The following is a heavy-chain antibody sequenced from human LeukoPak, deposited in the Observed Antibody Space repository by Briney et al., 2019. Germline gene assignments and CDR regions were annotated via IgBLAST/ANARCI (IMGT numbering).Heavy chain of an antibody. CDR1: GFTFSDYY. CDR3: ARVGGDCSSTSCLYYFDY. D-gene: IGHD2-2*01. J-gene: IGHJ4*02. V-gene: IGHV3-11*06. CDR2: ISSSSSYT. Sequence: NPGGSLRLSCTASGFTFSDYYMSWIRQAPGKGLEWVSYISSSSSYTNYADSVKGRFTISRDNAENSLYLQMNSLRAEDTAVYYCARVGGDCSSTSCLYYFDYWGQGTLVTVSS.